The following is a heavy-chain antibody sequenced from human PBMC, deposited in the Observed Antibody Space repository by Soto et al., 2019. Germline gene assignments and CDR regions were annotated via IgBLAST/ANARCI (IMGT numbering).Heavy chain of an antibody. V-gene: IGHV1-69*13. CDR2: IIPIFGTA. Sequence: ASVKVSCKASGGTFSSYAISWVRQAPGQGLEWMGGIIPIFGTANYAQKFQGRVTITADESTSTAYMELNSLRVEDTAVYYCGRGEPHHYFDYWGQGTLVTVSS. CDR3: GRGEPHHYFDY. D-gene: IGHD3-16*01. CDR1: GGTFSSYA. J-gene: IGHJ4*02.